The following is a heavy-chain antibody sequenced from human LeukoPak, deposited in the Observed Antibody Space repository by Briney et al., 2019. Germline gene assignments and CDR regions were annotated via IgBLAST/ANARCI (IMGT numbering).Heavy chain of an antibody. CDR3: ARASSSGWHHLDY. CDR1: GFTFSSYG. V-gene: IGHV3-30*02. Sequence: GGSLRLSCAASGFTFSSYGMHWVRQAPGKGLEWVAFIRYDGSNKYYADSVKGRFTISRDNSKNTLYLQMNSLRAEDTAVYYCARASSSGWHHLDYWGQGTLVTVSS. D-gene: IGHD6-19*01. CDR2: IRYDGSNK. J-gene: IGHJ4*02.